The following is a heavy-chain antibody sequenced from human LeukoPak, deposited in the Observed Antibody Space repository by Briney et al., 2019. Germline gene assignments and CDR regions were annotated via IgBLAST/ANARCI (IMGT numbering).Heavy chain of an antibody. CDR1: GGSISSSSYY. D-gene: IGHD3-22*01. CDR3: ARQTSYYYDSSGYYWLDY. J-gene: IGHJ4*02. CDR2: IYYSGST. Sequence: SETLSLTCTVSGGSISSSSYYWGWIRQPPGKGLEWIGSIYYSGSTYYNPSLKSRVTISVDTSKNQFSLKLSSVTAADTAVYYCARQTSYYYDSSGYYWLDYWGQGTLVTVSS. V-gene: IGHV4-39*01.